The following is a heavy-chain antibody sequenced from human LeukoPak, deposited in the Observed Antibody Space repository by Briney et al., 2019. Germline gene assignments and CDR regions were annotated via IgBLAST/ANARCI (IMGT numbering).Heavy chain of an antibody. CDR1: GGSISSGDYY. D-gene: IGHD1-14*01. CDR2: IYYSGST. Sequence: SETLSLTCTVSGGSISSGDYYWSWIRQPPGKGLEWIGYIYYSGSTNYNPSLKSRVTISVDTSKNQFSLKLSSVTAADTAVYYCARVWVEGFRTSPYFDYWGQGTLVTVSS. V-gene: IGHV4-61*08. CDR3: ARVWVEGFRTSPYFDY. J-gene: IGHJ4*02.